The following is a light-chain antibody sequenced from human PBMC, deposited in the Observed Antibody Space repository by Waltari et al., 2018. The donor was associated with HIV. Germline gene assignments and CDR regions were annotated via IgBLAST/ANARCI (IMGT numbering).Light chain of an antibody. CDR3: QSSDSSGVDFVV. J-gene: IGLJ2*01. CDR1: ALTQRY. Sequence: DLTQPPSVSVPPGQTATITAPGDALTQRYGSWYQKKSGQAPVLLINKDTERLSGIPERFSGSSSGTSLTLTINEVRAEDEAEYYCQSSDSSGVDFVVFGGGTKLTV. V-gene: IGLV3-25*03. CDR2: KDT.